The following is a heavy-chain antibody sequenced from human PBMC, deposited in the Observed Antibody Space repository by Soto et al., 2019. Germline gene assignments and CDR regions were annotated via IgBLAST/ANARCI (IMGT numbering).Heavy chain of an antibody. CDR3: ARHVPAAGYYYGMDG. V-gene: IGHV1-69*12. D-gene: IGHD2-2*01. CDR1: GGTFSSYA. Sequence: QVQLVQSGAEVKKPGSSVKVSCKASGGTFSSYAISWVRQAPGQGLEWMGGIIPIFGTANYSQKFQGRVTITADQSASTAYMEGSSLRSEDTAVYYCARHVPAAGYYYGMDGWGQGTTVTVSS. CDR2: IIPIFGTA. J-gene: IGHJ6*02.